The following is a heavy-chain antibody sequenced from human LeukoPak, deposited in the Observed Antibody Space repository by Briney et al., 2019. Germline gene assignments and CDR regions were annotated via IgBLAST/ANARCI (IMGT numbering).Heavy chain of an antibody. V-gene: IGHV3-7*01. CDR2: IKQDESEK. J-gene: IGHJ4*02. D-gene: IGHD7-27*01. CDR3: ARDRMGNYFDY. CDR1: GFTFRSYW. Sequence: GGSLRLSCAVSGFTFRSYWMSWVRQAPGKGLEWVANIKQDESEKYYVDSVKGRFTISRDNAKNSLYLQMNSLRAEDTAVYYCARDRMGNYFDYWGQGTLVTVSS.